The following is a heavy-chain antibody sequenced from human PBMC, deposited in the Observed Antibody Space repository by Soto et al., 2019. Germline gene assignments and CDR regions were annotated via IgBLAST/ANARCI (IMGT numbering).Heavy chain of an antibody. CDR2: ISSSSSTI. D-gene: IGHD3-3*01. CDR1: GFTFSSYS. J-gene: IGHJ5*02. CDR3: ARESRFLEWLSLNWFDP. Sequence: EVQLVESGGGLVQPGGSLRLSCAASGFTFSSYSMNWVRQAPGNGLEWVSYISSSSSTIYYADSVKGRFTISRDNAKNSLYLQMNSLRDEDTAVYYCARESRFLEWLSLNWFDPWGQGTLVTVSS. V-gene: IGHV3-48*02.